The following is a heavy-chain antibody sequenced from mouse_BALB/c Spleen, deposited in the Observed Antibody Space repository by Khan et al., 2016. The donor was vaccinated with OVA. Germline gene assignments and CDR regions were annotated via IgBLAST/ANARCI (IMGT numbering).Heavy chain of an antibody. D-gene: IGHD1-1*01. Sequence: EVELVESGGDLVKPGGSLKLSCAASGFTFSTYGMSWVRQTPDMRLEWVATISSGGHYPYYPDSVQGRFTISRDNAKNTLYLQMSRLKSEDTAVYYCARLAYYYNSGGFAYWGQGTLVTVSA. CDR3: ARLAYYYNSGGFAY. CDR2: ISSGGHYP. CDR1: GFTFSTYG. J-gene: IGHJ3*01. V-gene: IGHV5-6*01.